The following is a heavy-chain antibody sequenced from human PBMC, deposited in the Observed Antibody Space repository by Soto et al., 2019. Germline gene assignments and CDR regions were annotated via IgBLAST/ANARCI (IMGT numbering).Heavy chain of an antibody. CDR3: ARHDFWSGYYYFDY. V-gene: IGHV4-34*01. D-gene: IGHD3-3*01. CDR1: GGSFSGYY. J-gene: IGHJ4*02. Sequence: ASETLSLTCAVYGGSFSGYYWSWIRQPPGKGLEWIGEINHSGSTNYNPSLKSRVTISVDTSKNQFSLKLSSVTAADTAVYYCARHDFWSGYYYFDYWGQGTLVTVSS. CDR2: INHSGST.